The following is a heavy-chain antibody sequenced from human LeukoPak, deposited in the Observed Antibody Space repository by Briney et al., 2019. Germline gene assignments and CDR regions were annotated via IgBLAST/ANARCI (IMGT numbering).Heavy chain of an antibody. Sequence: GGSLRLSCAASGFTFSSYAMSWVRQAPGKGLEWVSAISGSGGSTYYADSVKGRFTISRDNSKNTLYLQMNSLRAEDTAVYYCAKDGGPGYCSTTCSTPNWGQGTLVTVSS. J-gene: IGHJ4*02. CDR3: AKDGGPGYCSTTCSTPN. V-gene: IGHV3-23*01. D-gene: IGHD2-2*01. CDR2: ISGSGGST. CDR1: GFTFSSYA.